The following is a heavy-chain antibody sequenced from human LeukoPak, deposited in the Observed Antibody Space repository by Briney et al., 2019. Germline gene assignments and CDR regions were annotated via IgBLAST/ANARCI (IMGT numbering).Heavy chain of an antibody. CDR1: GYTLTELS. CDR3: ARDRPRGYYYDSSGYTGYYYMDV. D-gene: IGHD3-22*01. J-gene: IGHJ6*03. V-gene: IGHV1-24*01. Sequence: ASVKVSCKVSGYTLTELSMHWVRQAPGKGLEWMGGFDPEDGETIYAQKFQGRVTMTEDTSTDTAYMELSSLRSDDTAVYYCARDRPRGYYYDSSGYTGYYYMDVWGKGTTVTVSS. CDR2: FDPEDGET.